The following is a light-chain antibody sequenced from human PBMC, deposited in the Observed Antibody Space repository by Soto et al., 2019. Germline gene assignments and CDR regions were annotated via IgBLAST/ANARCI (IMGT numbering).Light chain of an antibody. J-gene: IGKJ5*01. V-gene: IGKV3-20*01. CDR2: GAS. Sequence: EIVLTQSPGTLSLSPWERVTLSCRASQSVSSSYLAWYQQKPGQAPRLLIYGASSRATGTPDRFSGSGSGTDFTLTISRLEPEDFAVYYCQQYGSSLSITFGQGTRLENK. CDR1: QSVSSSY. CDR3: QQYGSSLSIT.